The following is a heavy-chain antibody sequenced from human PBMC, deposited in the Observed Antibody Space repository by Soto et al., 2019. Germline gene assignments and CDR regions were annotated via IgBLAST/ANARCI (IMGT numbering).Heavy chain of an antibody. D-gene: IGHD7-27*01. CDR1: GGSINNHY. CDR3: ARANWYSEY. V-gene: IGHV4-59*11. J-gene: IGHJ4*02. Sequence: QVHLQESGPGLVKPSETLSLTCTVSGGSINNHYWSWIRQPPEKGLEWIGYIYYTGSTNYNPSLKSRVTMSVDTSKTQFSLNLTSLTAADTAIYYCARANWYSEYWGPGTLVTVSS. CDR2: IYYTGST.